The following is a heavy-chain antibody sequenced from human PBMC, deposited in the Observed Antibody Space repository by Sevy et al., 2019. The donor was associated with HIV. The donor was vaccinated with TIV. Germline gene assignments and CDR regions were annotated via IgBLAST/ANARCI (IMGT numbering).Heavy chain of an antibody. CDR3: ARDVAEGPHGDTFFSNWFDA. CDR2: ISYDGNNK. D-gene: IGHD3-3*01. Sequence: GGCLRLSCAASGFTFSNYPMYWVRQAPGKGLEWVATISYDGNNKYYADSVKGRFTISRDNSKNTLYLQMNTVRAEDTALYYSARDVAEGPHGDTFFSNWFDAWGQGTLVTVSS. CDR1: GFTFSNYP. J-gene: IGHJ5*02. V-gene: IGHV3-30*04.